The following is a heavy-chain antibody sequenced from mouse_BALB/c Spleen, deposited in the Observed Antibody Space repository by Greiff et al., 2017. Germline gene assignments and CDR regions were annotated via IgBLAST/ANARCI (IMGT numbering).Heavy chain of an antibody. D-gene: IGHD2-3*01. V-gene: IGHV1-18*01. J-gene: IGHJ4*01. CDR2: INPNNGGT. Sequence: VQLQQSGPELVKPGASVKISCKTSGYTFTEYTMHWVKQSQGKSLEWIGGINPNNGGTSYNQKYTGKATLTVDKSASPTYMELRSLTTEESAVYYCARSEGLLRGAMDDWGQGTSVTVSS. CDR3: ARSEGLLRGAMDD. CDR1: GYTFTEYT.